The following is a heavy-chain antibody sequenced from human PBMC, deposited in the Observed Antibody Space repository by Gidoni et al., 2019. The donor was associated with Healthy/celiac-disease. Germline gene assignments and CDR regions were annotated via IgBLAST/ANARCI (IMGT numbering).Heavy chain of an antibody. J-gene: IGHJ5*02. V-gene: IGHV3-30*18. CDR1: GFTFSSYG. D-gene: IGHD3-10*01. CDR3: AKAARPMMVRGVDNWFDP. CDR2: ISYDGSNK. Sequence: QVQLVESGGGVVQPGRSLRLSCAASGFTFSSYGMHWVRQAPGKGLEWVAVISYDGSNKYYADSVKGRFTISRDNSKNTLYLQMNSLRAEDTAVYYCAKAARPMMVRGVDNWFDPWGQGTLVTVSS.